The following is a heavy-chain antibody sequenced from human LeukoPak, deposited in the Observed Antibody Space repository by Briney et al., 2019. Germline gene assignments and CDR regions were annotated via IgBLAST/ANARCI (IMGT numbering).Heavy chain of an antibody. CDR1: GGSLSGYY. CDR2: INHSGST. V-gene: IGHV4-34*01. CDR3: ARATVTHRYYYMDV. D-gene: IGHD4-11*01. J-gene: IGHJ6*03. Sequence: NASETLSLTCAVYGGSLSGYYWSWIRQPPGKGLEWMGEINHSGSTNYNPSLKSRVTISVDTSKNQFSLKLSSVTAADTAVYYCARATVTHRYYYMDVWGKGTTVTVSS.